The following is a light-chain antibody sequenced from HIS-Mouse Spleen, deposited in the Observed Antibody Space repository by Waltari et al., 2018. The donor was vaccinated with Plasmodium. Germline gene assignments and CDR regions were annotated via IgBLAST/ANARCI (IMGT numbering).Light chain of an antibody. CDR3: QQLNSYPSIT. CDR1: QGISSY. J-gene: IGKJ5*01. V-gene: IGKV1-9*01. Sequence: DIQLTQSPSFLSASVADRVTITCRASQGISSYLAWYQQKPGKAPKLLIYAASTLQSGVPSRFSGSGSGTEFTLTISSLQPEDFATYYCQQLNSYPSITFGQGTRLEIK. CDR2: AAS.